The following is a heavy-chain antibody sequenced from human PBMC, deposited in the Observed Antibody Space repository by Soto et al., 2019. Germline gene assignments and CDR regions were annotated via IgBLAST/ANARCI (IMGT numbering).Heavy chain of an antibody. CDR3: ARVQYSSSWYFSYGMDV. J-gene: IGHJ6*02. CDR2: TYYRSKWYN. D-gene: IGHD6-13*01. CDR1: GDSVSSNSAA. Sequence: SQTLSLTCAISGDSVSSNSAAWNWIRQSPSRGLEWLGRTYYRSKWYNDYAVSVKSRITINPDTSKNQFSLQLNSVTPEDTAVYYCARVQYSSSWYFSYGMDVWGQETTVTVSS. V-gene: IGHV6-1*01.